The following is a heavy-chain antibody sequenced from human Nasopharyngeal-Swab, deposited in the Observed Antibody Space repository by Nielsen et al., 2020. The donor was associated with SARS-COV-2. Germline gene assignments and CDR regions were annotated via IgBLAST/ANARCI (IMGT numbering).Heavy chain of an antibody. CDR2: ISYDGSNK. J-gene: IGHJ6*03. V-gene: IGHV3-30-3*01. D-gene: IGHD1-1*01. CDR1: GFTFSSYA. Sequence: GESLKISCAASGFTFSSYAMHWVRQAPGKGLEWVAVISYDGSNKYYADSVKGRFTISRDNSKNTLYLQMNSLRAEDTAVYYCARVLEVSPSDYYYYYMDVWGKGTTVTVSS. CDR3: ARVLEVSPSDYYYYYMDV.